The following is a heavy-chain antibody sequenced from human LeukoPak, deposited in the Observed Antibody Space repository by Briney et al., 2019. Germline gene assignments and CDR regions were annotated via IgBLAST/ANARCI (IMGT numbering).Heavy chain of an antibody. J-gene: IGHJ2*01. CDR1: GGSISSSNYY. Sequence: SETLSLTCTVSGGSISSSNYYWGWIRQPPGKGLEWIGYIYYSGSTNYNPSLKSRVTISVDTSKNQFPLKLSSVTAADTAVYYCARAGYSSGWTAGWYFDLWGRGTLVTVSS. CDR3: ARAGYSSGWTAGWYFDL. CDR2: IYYSGST. D-gene: IGHD6-19*01. V-gene: IGHV4-61*05.